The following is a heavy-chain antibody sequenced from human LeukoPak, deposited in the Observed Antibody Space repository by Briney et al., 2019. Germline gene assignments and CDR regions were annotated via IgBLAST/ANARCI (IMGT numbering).Heavy chain of an antibody. CDR2: IIPILGTA. D-gene: IGHD7-27*01. V-gene: IGHV1-69*10. CDR1: GGTFSSYA. Sequence: PVKVSCKASGGTFSSYAISWVRQAPGQGLEWMGGIIPILGTAIYAQKFQGRVTMTEDTSTDTAYMELSSLRSEDTAVYYCATWGADWGIHYGMDVWGQGTAVTVSS. CDR3: ATWGADWGIHYGMDV. J-gene: IGHJ6*02.